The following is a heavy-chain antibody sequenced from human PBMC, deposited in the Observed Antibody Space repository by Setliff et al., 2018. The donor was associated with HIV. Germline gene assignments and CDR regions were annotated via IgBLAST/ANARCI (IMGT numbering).Heavy chain of an antibody. V-gene: IGHV3-66*01. CDR2: IYSGGST. J-gene: IGHJ3*02. D-gene: IGHD4-4*01. CDR1: GFTFSSFA. Sequence: GGSLRLSCAASGFTFSSFAMSWVRQAPGKGLEWVSVIYSGGSTYYADSVKGRFTISRDNSKNTLYLQMNTLRAEDTAVYYCARVYSMGAFDIWGQGTMVTVSS. CDR3: ARVYSMGAFDI.